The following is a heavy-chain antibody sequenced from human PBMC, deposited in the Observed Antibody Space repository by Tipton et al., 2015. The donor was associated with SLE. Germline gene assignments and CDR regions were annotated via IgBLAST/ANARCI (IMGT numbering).Heavy chain of an antibody. Sequence: SLRLSCAASGFTFSSYAMHWVRQAPGKGLEWVAVISYDGSNKYYADSVKGRFTISRDNSKNTLYLQMNSLRAEDTAAYYCARDRGGSYRENAFDIWGQGTMVTVSS. CDR3: ARDRGGSYRENAFDI. CDR2: ISYDGSNK. CDR1: GFTFSSYA. D-gene: IGHD1-26*01. V-gene: IGHV3-30*04. J-gene: IGHJ3*02.